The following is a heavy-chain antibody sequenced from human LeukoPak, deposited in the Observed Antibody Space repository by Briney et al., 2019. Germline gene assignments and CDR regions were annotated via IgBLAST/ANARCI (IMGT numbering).Heavy chain of an antibody. CDR3: AELGITMIGGV. Sequence: GGSLRLSCAASGFTLSNYWMGWVRRAPGKGLEWVSYISSSGSTIYYADSVKGRFTISRDNAKNSLYLQMNSLRAEDTAVYYCAELGITMIGGVWGKGTTVTISS. CDR2: ISSSGSTI. V-gene: IGHV3-48*04. J-gene: IGHJ6*04. CDR1: GFTLSNYW. D-gene: IGHD3-10*02.